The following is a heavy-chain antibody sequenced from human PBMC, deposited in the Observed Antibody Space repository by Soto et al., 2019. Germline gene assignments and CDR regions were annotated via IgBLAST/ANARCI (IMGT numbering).Heavy chain of an antibody. Sequence: PGGSLRLSCAASGFTFSSYAMSWVRQAPGKGLEWVSAISGSGGSTYYADSVKGRFTISRDNSKNTLYLQMNSLRAEDTAVYYCAKIHFPSPNYYDSSGYYFDYWGQGTLVTVSS. V-gene: IGHV3-23*01. D-gene: IGHD3-22*01. CDR2: ISGSGGST. CDR1: GFTFSSYA. CDR3: AKIHFPSPNYYDSSGYYFDY. J-gene: IGHJ4*02.